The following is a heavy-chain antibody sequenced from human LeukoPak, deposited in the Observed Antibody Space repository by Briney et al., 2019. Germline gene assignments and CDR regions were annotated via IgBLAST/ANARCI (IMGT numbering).Heavy chain of an antibody. CDR3: ARQSGWLDP. CDR2: IYYTGTT. V-gene: IGHV4-59*08. Sequence: SETLSLTCTVSGGSMTGHYWSWIRQPPGKGLEWIGFIYYTGTTNYNPSLKSRVTISLDTSKNQFSLKLSSMTAADTAVYYYARQSGWLDPWGQGIMVTVSS. D-gene: IGHD1-26*01. CDR1: GGSMTGHY. J-gene: IGHJ5*02.